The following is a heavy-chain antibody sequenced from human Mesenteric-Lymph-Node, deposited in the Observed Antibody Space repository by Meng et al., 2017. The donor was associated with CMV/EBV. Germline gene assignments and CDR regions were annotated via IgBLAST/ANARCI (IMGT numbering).Heavy chain of an antibody. CDR3: ARGGYCSSTSCYQGDPRYYYGMDV. CDR2: ISSSSTYI. Sequence: GESLKISCAASGFTFSSYSMNWVRQAPGKGLEWVSSISSSSTYIYYADSVKGRFTISRDNAENSLYLQMNSLRAEDTAVYYCARGGYCSSTSCYQGDPRYYYGMDVWGQGTTVTVSS. V-gene: IGHV3-21*01. CDR1: GFTFSSYS. J-gene: IGHJ6*02. D-gene: IGHD2-2*01.